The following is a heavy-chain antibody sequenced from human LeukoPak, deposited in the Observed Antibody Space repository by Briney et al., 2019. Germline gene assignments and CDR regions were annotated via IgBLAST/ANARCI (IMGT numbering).Heavy chain of an antibody. V-gene: IGHV1-2*02. D-gene: IGHD3-10*01. CDR2: INPNSGGT. J-gene: IGHJ4*02. CDR1: GYTFTGYY. CDR3: ARDFVTYYGSGSPGDY. Sequence: ASVKVSCKASGYTFTGYYMHWVRQAPGQGLEWMGWINPNSGGTNYAQKFQGRVTMTRKTSISTAYMELSRLRSDDTAVYYCARDFVTYYGSGSPGDYWGQGTLVTVSS.